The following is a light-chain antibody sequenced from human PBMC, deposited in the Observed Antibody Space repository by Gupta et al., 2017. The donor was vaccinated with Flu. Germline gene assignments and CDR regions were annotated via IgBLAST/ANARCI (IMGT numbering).Light chain of an antibody. V-gene: IGKV3-20*01. Sequence: DIVLTQSPGTLSLSPGERATLSCRASQSISSSYLAWYHQKPGQAPRLLIYATSTRATGIPDRFSGSGSGTDFTLTISRLEPEDFAVYYCQQYGSSPYMYSFGQGTKLEIK. CDR1: QSISSSY. CDR3: QQYGSSPYMYS. CDR2: ATS. J-gene: IGKJ2*03.